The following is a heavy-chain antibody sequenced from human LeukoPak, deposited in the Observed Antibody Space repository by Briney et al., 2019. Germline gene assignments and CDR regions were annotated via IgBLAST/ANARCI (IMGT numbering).Heavy chain of an antibody. CDR3: ARGYSSGWGSWFDP. CDR2: INPNSGGT. CDR1: GYTFTGYY. D-gene: IGHD6-19*01. V-gene: IGHV1-2*02. Sequence: ASVKVSCKASGYTFTGYYIHWVRQAPGQGLEWMGWINPNSGGTNYAQKFQGRVTMTRDTSISTAYMELSRLRSDDTAVYYCARGYSSGWGSWFDPWGQGTLVTVSS. J-gene: IGHJ5*02.